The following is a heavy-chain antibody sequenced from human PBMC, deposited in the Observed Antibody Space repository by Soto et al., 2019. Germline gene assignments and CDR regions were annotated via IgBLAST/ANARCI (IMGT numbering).Heavy chain of an antibody. CDR3: ALLNDGDYTF. V-gene: IGHV2-5*02. J-gene: IGHJ4*02. CDR1: GFSVTSDGVG. CDR2: IFWDDDK. Sequence: QITFTESGPTLVKPKQPLALTCTFSGFSVTSDGVGVGWIRQTPGKALEWLAVIFWDDDKRYSPSLESRLSIARDTSKDQVFLTMTNMESVDTATYYCALLNDGDYTFWGQGTRVTVSS. D-gene: IGHD4-17*01.